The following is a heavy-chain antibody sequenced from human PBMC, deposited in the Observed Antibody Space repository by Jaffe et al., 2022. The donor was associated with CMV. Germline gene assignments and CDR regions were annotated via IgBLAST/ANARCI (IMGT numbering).Heavy chain of an antibody. J-gene: IGHJ3*02. CDR2: ISGSGGST. CDR3: AKDLAYSYGANDAFDI. CDR1: GFTFSSYA. Sequence: EVQLVESGGGLVQPGGSLRLSCAASGFTFSSYAMSWVRQAPGKGLEWVSAISGSGGSTYYADSVKGRFTISRDNSKNTLYLQMNSLRAEDTAVYYCAKDLAYSYGANDAFDIWGQGTMVTVSS. V-gene: IGHV3-23*04. D-gene: IGHD5-18*01.